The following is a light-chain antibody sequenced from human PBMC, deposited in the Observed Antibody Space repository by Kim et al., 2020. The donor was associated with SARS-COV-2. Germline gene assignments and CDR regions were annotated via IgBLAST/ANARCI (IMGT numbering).Light chain of an antibody. Sequence: DIVMTQSPLSRPVTPGEPASISCRSSQSLLHGNGNNYLDWYVQKPGQSPQLLIYLGSNRASGVPDRFSGSGSGTDFTLKISRVEAENVVIYYCMQALQSPYTFGQGTKLEI. CDR2: LGS. V-gene: IGKV2-28*01. CDR1: QSLLHGNGNNY. J-gene: IGKJ2*01. CDR3: MQALQSPYT.